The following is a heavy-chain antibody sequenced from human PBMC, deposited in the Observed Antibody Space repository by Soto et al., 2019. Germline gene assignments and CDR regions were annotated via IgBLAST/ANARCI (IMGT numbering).Heavy chain of an antibody. J-gene: IGHJ4*02. CDR2: ISGSGGVT. D-gene: IGHD3-10*01. V-gene: IGHV3-23*01. Sequence: EVELLESGGGLVQPGGSLRLSCVASGFTFKNYYMRWIRQAPGKGLEWVSGISGSGGVTYYADSVKGRFTISRDNSKNTLYLQMNSLRAEDTAIYYCAKNRQFRSYYESAGHYDNWGQGTLVTVSS. CDR1: GFTFKNYY. CDR3: AKNRQFRSYYESAGHYDN.